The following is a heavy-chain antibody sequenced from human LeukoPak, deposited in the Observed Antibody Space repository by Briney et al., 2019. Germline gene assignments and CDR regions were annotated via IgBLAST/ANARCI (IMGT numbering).Heavy chain of an antibody. J-gene: IGHJ4*02. CDR2: ISSRSSYI. D-gene: IGHD5-18*01. V-gene: IGHV3-21*01. CDR3: ARNPRDTGFHFDY. CDR1: GFPFSSYS. Sequence: GGSLRLSCAASGFPFSSYSMNWVRQAPGKGLEWVSSISSRSSYIYYADSVKGRFTISRDNAKNSLYLQMNSLRAEDTAVYYCARNPRDTGFHFDYWGQGTLVTVSS.